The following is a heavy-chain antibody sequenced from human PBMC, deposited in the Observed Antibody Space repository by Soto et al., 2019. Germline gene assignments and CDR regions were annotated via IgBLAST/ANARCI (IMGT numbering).Heavy chain of an antibody. CDR2: ISAYNGNT. V-gene: IGHV1-18*01. D-gene: IGHD3-9*01. Sequence: ASVKVSCKASGYTFTSYGISWVRQAPGQGLEWMGWISAYNGNTNYAQKLQGRVTMTTDTSKNQFSLQLNSVTPEDTAVYYCARGPGILNPWGQGTLVTVSS. CDR1: GYTFTSYG. J-gene: IGHJ5*02. CDR3: ARGPGILNP.